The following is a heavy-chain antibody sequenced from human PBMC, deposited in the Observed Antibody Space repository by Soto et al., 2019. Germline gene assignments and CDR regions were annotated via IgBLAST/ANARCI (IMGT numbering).Heavy chain of an antibody. CDR3: AHSRYANGYLPFDF. D-gene: IGHD2-2*01. CDR1: GFSITSALVG. V-gene: IGHV2-5*01. J-gene: IGHJ4*02. Sequence: QITLKESGPTLVKPTQTLTLTCTLSGFSITSALVGLTWIRQPPGKALEWLAIIYWYNDKRYNPSLKSRHTIIKDTANNQLVLTMNNMDPVDTGTYYRAHSRYANGYLPFDFWGRGTLVTVSS. CDR2: IYWYNDK.